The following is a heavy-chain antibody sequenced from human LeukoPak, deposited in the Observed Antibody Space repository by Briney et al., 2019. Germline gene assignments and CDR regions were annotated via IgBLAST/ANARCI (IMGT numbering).Heavy chain of an antibody. J-gene: IGHJ3*02. D-gene: IGHD6-6*01. CDR3: ARYSSSPSRTFDM. V-gene: IGHV3-48*03. CDR1: GFTFDDYA. CDR2: ISSTGGTI. Sequence: PGRSLRLSCAASGFTFDDYAMHWVRQAPGKGLEWVSYISSTGGTIYYADSMKGRFTISRDNAKNSLYLQLNSLRAEDTAVYYCARYSSSPSRTFDMWGQGTMVTVSS.